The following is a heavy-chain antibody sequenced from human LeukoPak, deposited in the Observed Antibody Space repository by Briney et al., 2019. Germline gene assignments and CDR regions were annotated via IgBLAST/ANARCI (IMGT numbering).Heavy chain of an antibody. CDR3: ARDPIVGGSYFDY. V-gene: IGHV1-46*01. CDR1: GYTFTSYY. CDR2: INPSGGST. Sequence: SVKVSCKPSGYTFTSYYMHWARHAPGQGREWMGIINPSGGSTSYAQKFQGRVTMTRDTSTSTVYMELSSLRSEDTAVYYCARDPIVGGSYFDYWGQGTLVTVSS. D-gene: IGHD1-26*01. J-gene: IGHJ4*02.